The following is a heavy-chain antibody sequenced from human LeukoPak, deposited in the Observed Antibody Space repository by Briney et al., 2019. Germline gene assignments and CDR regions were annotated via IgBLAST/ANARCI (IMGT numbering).Heavy chain of an antibody. CDR2: ISGGSTTI. V-gene: IGHV3-48*04. CDR1: GFTFSSYS. CDR3: ARDSEMGGYYTDGSGHGWFDP. Sequence: GGSLRLSCAASGFTFSSYSMNWVRQAPGKGLEWVSYISGGSTTIYYADSVKGRFTISRDNAENSLYLQMNSLRAEDTAVYYCARDSEMGGYYTDGSGHGWFDPWGQGTLVTVSS. D-gene: IGHD3-22*01. J-gene: IGHJ5*02.